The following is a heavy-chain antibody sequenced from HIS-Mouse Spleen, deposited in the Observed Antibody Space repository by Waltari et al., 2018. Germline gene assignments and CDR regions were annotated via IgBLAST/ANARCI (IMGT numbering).Heavy chain of an antibody. D-gene: IGHD6-13*01. CDR2: IYYSGST. J-gene: IGHJ2*01. CDR3: AREIPYSSSWYDWYFDL. V-gene: IGHV4-39*07. CDR1: GGSISRSSYY. Sequence: QLQLQESGPGLVKPSATLSLTCTVSGGSISRSSYYWGWIRQPLGKGLEWIGSIYYSGSTYYNPSLKSRVTISVDTSKNQFSLKLSSVTAADTAVYYCAREIPYSSSWYDWYFDLWGRGTLVTVSS.